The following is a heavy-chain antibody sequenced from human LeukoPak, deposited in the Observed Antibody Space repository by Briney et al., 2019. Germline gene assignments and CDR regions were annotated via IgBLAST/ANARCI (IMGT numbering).Heavy chain of an antibody. V-gene: IGHV3-9*03. D-gene: IGHD3-3*01. Sequence: GGSLRLSCAASGFIFDDYAMHWVQQTPGKGLEWVSGISWNSDSIVYADSVKGRFTISRDNAKNSLYLQMNSLRSEDMALYYCVKDKTDFWSGYFDYWGQGTLVTVSS. CDR1: GFIFDDYA. CDR2: ISWNSDSI. J-gene: IGHJ4*02. CDR3: VKDKTDFWSGYFDY.